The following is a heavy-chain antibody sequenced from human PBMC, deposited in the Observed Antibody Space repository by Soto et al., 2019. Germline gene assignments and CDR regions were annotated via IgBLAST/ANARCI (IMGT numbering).Heavy chain of an antibody. D-gene: IGHD6-6*01. V-gene: IGHV3-43*01. J-gene: IGHJ6*02. CDR1: GFTFDDYT. CDR3: AKDLMARPNIYYYYGMDV. CDR2: ISWDGGST. Sequence: GGSLRLSCVASGFTFDDYTMHWVRQAPGKGLEWVSLISWDGGSTYYADSVKGRFTISRDNSKNSLYLQMNSLRTEDTALYYCAKDLMARPNIYYYYGMDVWGQGTTVTVSS.